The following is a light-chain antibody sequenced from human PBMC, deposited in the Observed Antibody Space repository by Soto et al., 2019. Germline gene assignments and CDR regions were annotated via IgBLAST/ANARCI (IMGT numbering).Light chain of an antibody. V-gene: IGKV1-5*03. J-gene: IGKJ1*01. CDR1: QTVSSW. CDR3: QQYADSSWT. CDR2: GVS. Sequence: DIQMTQSPSPLSASVGDRVTITCRASQTVSSWLAWFQQKPGKAPNLLIYGVSSVESGVPSRFSGSGSGTEFTLTISNLQPDDFATYYCQQYADSSWTFGQGTKVE.